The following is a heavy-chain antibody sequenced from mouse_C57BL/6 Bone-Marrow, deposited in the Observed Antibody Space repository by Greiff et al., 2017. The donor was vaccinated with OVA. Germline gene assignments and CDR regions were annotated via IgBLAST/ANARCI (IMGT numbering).Heavy chain of an antibody. CDR2: IDPNSGGT. J-gene: IGHJ2*01. D-gene: IGHD2-2*01. Sequence: QVQLQQPGAELVKPGASVKLSCKASGYTFTSYWMHWVKQRPGRGLEWIGRIDPNSGGTKYNEKFKSKATLTVDKPSITAYMQLSSLTSEDSAVYYCARSLSMVTTPFDYWGQGTTLTVSS. CDR1: GYTFTSYW. CDR3: ARSLSMVTTPFDY. V-gene: IGHV1-72*01.